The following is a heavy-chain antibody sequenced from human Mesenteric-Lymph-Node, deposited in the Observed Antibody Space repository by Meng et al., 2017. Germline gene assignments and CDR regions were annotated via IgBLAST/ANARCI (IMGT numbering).Heavy chain of an antibody. V-gene: IGHV3-21*01. CDR3: ARDPGIAAAGIVDY. CDR1: GFTVSSNY. D-gene: IGHD6-13*01. J-gene: IGHJ4*02. CDR2: ISGNSKTI. Sequence: GESLKISCAASGFTVSSNYMSWVRQAPGKGLEWVSSISGNSKTIYYADSVKGRFTISRDNAKNSLFLQMNSLRAEDTAVYYCARDPGIAAAGIVDYWGQGTLVTVSS.